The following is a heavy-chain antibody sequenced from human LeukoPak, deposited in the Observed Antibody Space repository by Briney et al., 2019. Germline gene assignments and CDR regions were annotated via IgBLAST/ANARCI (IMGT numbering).Heavy chain of an antibody. CDR2: IYYSGST. V-gene: IGHV4-30-4*07. CDR1: GGSISSGGYS. CDR3: ARVEVTTVTLDY. D-gene: IGHD4-17*01. J-gene: IGHJ4*02. Sequence: SETLSLTCAVSGGSISSGGYSWSWIRQPPGKGLEWIGYIYYSGSTYYNPSLKSRVTISVDTSKNQFSLKLSSVTAADTAVYYCARVEVTTVTLDYWGQGTLVTVSS.